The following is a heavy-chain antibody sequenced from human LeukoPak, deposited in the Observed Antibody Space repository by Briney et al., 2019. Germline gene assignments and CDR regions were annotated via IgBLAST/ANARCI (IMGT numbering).Heavy chain of an antibody. CDR1: GYTFTNYA. V-gene: IGHV1-2*02. D-gene: IGHD3-3*01. Sequence: ASVKVSCKAPGYTFTNYAMNWVRQAPGHGLEWMGWINTNSGGTNYAQKFQGRVTMTRDTPISTAYMELSRLRSDDTAVYYRASPLRFLEWLLYVWGQGTLVTVSS. CDR3: ASPLRFLEWLLYV. CDR2: INTNSGGT. J-gene: IGHJ4*02.